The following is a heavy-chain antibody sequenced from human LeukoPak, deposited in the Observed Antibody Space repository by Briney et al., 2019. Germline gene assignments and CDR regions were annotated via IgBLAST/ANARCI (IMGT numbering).Heavy chain of an antibody. D-gene: IGHD3-10*01. J-gene: IGHJ6*03. CDR2: IYSGGST. Sequence: GGSLRLSCAASGFTLTSYSMSWVRQAPGKGLEWVSVIYSGGSTNYVDSVKGRFTISRDNAKNSLYLQMNSLRAEDTAVYYCARDQAMVRGVYYYYMDVWGKGTTVTVSS. CDR1: GFTLTSYS. CDR3: ARDQAMVRGVYYYYMDV. V-gene: IGHV3-66*01.